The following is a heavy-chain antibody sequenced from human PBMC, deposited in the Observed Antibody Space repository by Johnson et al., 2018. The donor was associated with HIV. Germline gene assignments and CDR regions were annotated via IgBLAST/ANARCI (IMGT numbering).Heavy chain of an antibody. V-gene: IGHV3-30*03. CDR2: ISYDGSNK. CDR1: GFTFSSYG. Sequence: QVQLVESGGGVVQPGRSLRLSCAASGFTFSSYGMHWVRQAPGKGLEWVAVISYDGSNKYYADSVKGRFTISIDNSKIPLYLQMTSLRQDDTAVYSCYCTYHFGAGSESKGTFYAWGQGTMVTVFS. J-gene: IGHJ3*01. D-gene: IGHD3-10*01. CDR3: YCTYHFGAGSESKGTFYA.